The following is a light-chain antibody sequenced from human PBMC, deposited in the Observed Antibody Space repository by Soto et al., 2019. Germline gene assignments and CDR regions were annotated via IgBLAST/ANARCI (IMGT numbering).Light chain of an antibody. V-gene: IGKV3-15*01. CDR1: QSVSSN. CDR2: GAS. J-gene: IGKJ1*01. Sequence: IVMTQSPATLSVSPGERATLSCRASQSVSSNLAWYQQKPGQAPRLLIYGASTRATGIPARFSGSGSGTDFTLTISSLQSEDFAVYYCQQDNSWPKTFGQGTKVEIK. CDR3: QQDNSWPKT.